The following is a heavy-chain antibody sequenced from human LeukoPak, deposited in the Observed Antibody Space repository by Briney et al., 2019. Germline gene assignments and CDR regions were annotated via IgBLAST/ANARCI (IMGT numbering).Heavy chain of an antibody. D-gene: IGHD3-16*01. J-gene: IGHJ6*02. CDR1: GGSFSGYY. CDR2: INHSGST. V-gene: IGHV4-34*01. Sequence: SETLSLTCAVYGGSFSGYYWNWIRQPPGKGLEWIGEINHSGSTNYNPSLKSRVTISIDTSKNQFSLRLNSVSAADTAVYYCARLMITFGGVVNYYYGMDVWGQGTTVTVSS. CDR3: ARLMITFGGVVNYYYGMDV.